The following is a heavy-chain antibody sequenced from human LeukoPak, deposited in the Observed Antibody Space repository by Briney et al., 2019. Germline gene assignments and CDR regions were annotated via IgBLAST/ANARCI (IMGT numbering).Heavy chain of an antibody. Sequence: SETLSLTCAVYGGSFSGYYWSWIRQPPGKGLEWIGEINHSGSTNYNPSLKSRVTISVDTSKNQFSLKLSSVTAADTAVYYCARATRRGVYYGSGSYFDYWGQRTLVTVSS. CDR1: GGSFSGYY. CDR3: ARATRRGVYYGSGSYFDY. D-gene: IGHD3-10*01. V-gene: IGHV4-34*01. J-gene: IGHJ4*02. CDR2: INHSGST.